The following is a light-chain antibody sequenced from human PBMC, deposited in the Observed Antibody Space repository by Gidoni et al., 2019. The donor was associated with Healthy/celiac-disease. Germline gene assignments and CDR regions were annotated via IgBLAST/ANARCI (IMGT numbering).Light chain of an antibody. CDR1: QSVSSSY. V-gene: IGKV3D-7*01. J-gene: IGKJ4*01. CDR3: QQDYNLLFX. CDR2: GAS. Sequence: PGERVTLSCRASQSVSSSYLTWYQQKPGQAPRLLIYGASTRATSISGSGSGTDFTLTISSLQPEDFAVYYCQQDYNLLFXFXGGTKVEIK.